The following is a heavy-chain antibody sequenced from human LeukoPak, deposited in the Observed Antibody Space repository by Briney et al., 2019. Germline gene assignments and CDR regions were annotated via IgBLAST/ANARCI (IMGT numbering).Heavy chain of an antibody. J-gene: IGHJ4*02. CDR1: GFTFSSYA. V-gene: IGHV3-23*01. Sequence: PGASLRLSCAASGFTFSSYAISWVRQAPGKGLEWVSAISGSGGSTYYADSVKGRFTISRDNSKNTLYLQMNSLRAEDTAVYYCAKDLGYKTYYYDSSGYQPAFDNWGQGTLVTVSS. CDR3: AKDLGYKTYYYDSSGYQPAFDN. D-gene: IGHD3-22*01. CDR2: ISGSGGST.